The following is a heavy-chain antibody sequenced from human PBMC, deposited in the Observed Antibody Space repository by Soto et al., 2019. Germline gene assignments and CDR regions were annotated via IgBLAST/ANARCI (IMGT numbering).Heavy chain of an antibody. CDR1: GYTFSGYY. V-gene: IGHV1-2*02. J-gene: IGHJ5*02. CDR3: ARGPGYWFDP. CDR2: INPNSGGT. Sequence: GASVKVSCKASGYTFSGYYIHWLRQAPGQGLEWMGWINPNSGGTNYAQKFQGRVTVTRDTPTSTAYMELSRLTSDDTAVYYCARGPGYWFDPWGQGTLVTVS.